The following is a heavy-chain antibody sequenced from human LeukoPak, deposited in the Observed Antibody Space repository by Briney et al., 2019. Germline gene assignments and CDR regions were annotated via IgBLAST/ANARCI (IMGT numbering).Heavy chain of an antibody. CDR1: GFTFSSYS. V-gene: IGHV3-21*01. J-gene: IGHJ4*02. CDR2: ISSSSSYI. Sequence: GGSLRLSCAASGFTFSSYSMNWVRQAPEKGLEWVSSISSSSSYIYYADSVKGRFTISRDNAKNSLYLQMNSLRAEDTAVYYCARDPHYCSSTSCSLYYFVYWGQGTLVTVSS. D-gene: IGHD2-2*01. CDR3: ARDPHYCSSTSCSLYYFVY.